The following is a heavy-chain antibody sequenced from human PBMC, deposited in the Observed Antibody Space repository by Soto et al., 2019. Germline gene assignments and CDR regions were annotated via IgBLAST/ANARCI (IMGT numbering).Heavy chain of an antibody. Sequence: SETLSLTCAVYGGSFSGYYWSWIRQPPGKGLEWIGEINHSGSTNYNPSLKSRVTISVDTSKNQFSLKLSSVTAANTAVYYCATSYCSGGSCSVDTAMVTVNWFDPWGQGTLVTVSS. D-gene: IGHD2-15*01. V-gene: IGHV4-34*01. J-gene: IGHJ5*02. CDR3: ATSYCSGGSCSVDTAMVTVNWFDP. CDR2: INHSGST. CDR1: GGSFSGYY.